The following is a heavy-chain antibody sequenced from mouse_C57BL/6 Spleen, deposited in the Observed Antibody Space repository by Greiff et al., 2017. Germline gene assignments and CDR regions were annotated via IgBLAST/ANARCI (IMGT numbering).Heavy chain of an antibody. J-gene: IGHJ3*01. V-gene: IGHV2-6*01. Sequence: VMLVESGPGLVAPSQSLSITCTVSGFSLTSYGVDWVRQSPGKGLEWLGVIWGVGSTNYNSALKSRLSISKDNSKSQVFLKMNSLQTDDTAMYYCASGTGTWFAYWGQGTLVTVSA. CDR1: GFSLTSYG. CDR3: ASGTGTWFAY. D-gene: IGHD4-1*01. CDR2: IWGVGST.